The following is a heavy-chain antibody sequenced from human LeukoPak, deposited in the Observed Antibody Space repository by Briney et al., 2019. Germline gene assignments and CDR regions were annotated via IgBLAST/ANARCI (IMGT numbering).Heavy chain of an antibody. V-gene: IGHV3-30*02. D-gene: IGHD3-22*01. J-gene: IGHJ6*03. Sequence: GGSLRLSCAASGFTFSSYGMHWVRQAPGKGLEWVAFIRYDGSNKYYADSVKGRFTISRDNAKNSLSLQMNSLRVEDTAVYYCARIGYYDSSGYYHYYYYMDVWGKGTTVTVS. CDR2: IRYDGSNK. CDR3: ARIGYYDSSGYYHYYYYMDV. CDR1: GFTFSSYG.